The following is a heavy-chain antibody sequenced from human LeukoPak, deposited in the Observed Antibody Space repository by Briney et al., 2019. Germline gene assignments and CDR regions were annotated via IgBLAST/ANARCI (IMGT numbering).Heavy chain of an antibody. CDR3: AKDRASSGWYSWYFDL. CDR1: GFTFSSYW. Sequence: PGGSLRLSCAASGFTFSSYWMSWVRQAPGKGLEWVAVISYDGSNKYYADSVKGRFTISRDNSKNTLYLQMNSLRAEDTAVYYCAKDRASSGWYSWYFDLWGRGTLVTVSS. CDR2: ISYDGSNK. D-gene: IGHD6-19*01. J-gene: IGHJ2*01. V-gene: IGHV3-30*18.